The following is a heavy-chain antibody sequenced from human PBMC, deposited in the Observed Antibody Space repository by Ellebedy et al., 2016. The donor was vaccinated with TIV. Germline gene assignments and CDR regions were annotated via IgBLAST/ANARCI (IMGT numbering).Heavy chain of an antibody. J-gene: IGHJ3*02. CDR1: GFTFIIYS. Sequence: GESLKISCAASGFTFIIYSLNWVRQAPGKGLEWVSYISSSSRTIYYADSVKGRFTISRDNAKNSLYLQMNSLRAEDTAVYYCAAAAGAGDDAFDIWGQGTMATVSS. CDR2: ISSSSRTI. CDR3: AAAAGAGDDAFDI. D-gene: IGHD6-13*01. V-gene: IGHV3-48*01.